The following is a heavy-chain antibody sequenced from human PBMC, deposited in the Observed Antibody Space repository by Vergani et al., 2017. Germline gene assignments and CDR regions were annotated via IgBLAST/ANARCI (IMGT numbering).Heavy chain of an antibody. D-gene: IGHD2-15*01. J-gene: IGHJ4*02. CDR3: ARQAACSGCSCYHDLGLYYFDY. Sequence: EVQLVQSGAEVKKPGESLKISCKGSGYSFTSYWIGWVRQMPGKGLEWMGIIYPGDSDTRYSPSFQGQVTISADKSISTAYLQWSSLKASDTAMYYCARQAACSGCSCYHDLGLYYFDYWGQGTLVTVSS. CDR1: GYSFTSYW. CDR2: IYPGDSDT. V-gene: IGHV5-51*01.